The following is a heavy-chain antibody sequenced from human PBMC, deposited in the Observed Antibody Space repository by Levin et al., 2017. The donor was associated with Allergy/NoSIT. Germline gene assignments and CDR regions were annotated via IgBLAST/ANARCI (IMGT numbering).Heavy chain of an antibody. Sequence: GASVKVSCKPSGYTFTDYYMHWVRQAPGQGLEWMGWINPNSGGTNYAQKFQGRVTMTRDTSISTAYMELSSLRSDDTAVYYCARRDIVVATPGKNNNYGMDVWGQGTTVTVSS. CDR3: ARRDIVVATPGKNNNYGMDV. V-gene: IGHV1-2*02. CDR1: GYTFTDYY. CDR2: INPNSGGT. J-gene: IGHJ6*02. D-gene: IGHD2-2*01.